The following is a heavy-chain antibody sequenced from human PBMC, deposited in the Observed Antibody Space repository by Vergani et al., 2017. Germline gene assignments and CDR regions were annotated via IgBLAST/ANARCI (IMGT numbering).Heavy chain of an antibody. CDR3: ARDTLEVGANYGDYYYYGMDV. J-gene: IGHJ6*02. D-gene: IGHD4-17*01. CDR1: GGTFSSYA. CDR2: IIPIFGTA. Sequence: QVQLVQSGAEVKKPGSSVKGSCKASGGTFSSYAISWVRQAPGQGLEWMGGIIPIFGTANYAQKFQGRGTITADESTSTAYMELSSLRSEDTAVYYCARDTLEVGANYGDYYYYGMDVWGQGTTVTVSS. V-gene: IGHV1-69*01.